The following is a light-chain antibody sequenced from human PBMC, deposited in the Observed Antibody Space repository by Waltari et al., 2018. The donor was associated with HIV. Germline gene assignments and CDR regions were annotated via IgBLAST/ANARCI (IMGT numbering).Light chain of an antibody. Sequence: SYELTQPPSVSVSPGQTAIITCSGDKLGDKYASWYQQRPGQSPVLVIYEDVKRPSGIPERFSGSNSGNTATLTISETQAMDESDYYCQAWDSHNVIFGGGTKLTVL. J-gene: IGLJ2*01. V-gene: IGLV3-1*01. CDR2: EDV. CDR3: QAWDSHNVI. CDR1: KLGDKY.